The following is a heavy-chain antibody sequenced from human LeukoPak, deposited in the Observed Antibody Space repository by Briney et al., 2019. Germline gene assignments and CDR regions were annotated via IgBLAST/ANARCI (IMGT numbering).Heavy chain of an antibody. CDR2: LYNGGTT. V-gene: IGHV3-53*01. D-gene: IGHD3/OR15-3a*01. CDR1: GFTVRSYY. Sequence: GGSLRLSCAASGFTVRSYYMSWVRQAPDMGLEWVSVLYNGGTTYYADSVKDRFTISRDNSKNTVYLQMDSLRGEDTAVYYCAREPGTDYRKYYFDYWGQGTLVTVSS. J-gene: IGHJ4*02. CDR3: AREPGTDYRKYYFDY.